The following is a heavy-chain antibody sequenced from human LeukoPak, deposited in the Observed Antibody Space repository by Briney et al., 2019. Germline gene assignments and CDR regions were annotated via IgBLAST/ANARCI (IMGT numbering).Heavy chain of an antibody. Sequence: ASVKVSCKASGYTFTSYDINWVRQATGQGLEWMGWMNPNSGNTGYAQKFQGRVTMTRNTSISTAYMELSSLRSEDTAVYYCARFSLDGSGYYYGLPPAWGQGTLVTVSS. D-gene: IGHD3-22*01. CDR3: ARFSLDGSGYYYGLPPA. CDR1: GYTFTSYD. CDR2: MNPNSGNT. V-gene: IGHV1-8*01. J-gene: IGHJ5*02.